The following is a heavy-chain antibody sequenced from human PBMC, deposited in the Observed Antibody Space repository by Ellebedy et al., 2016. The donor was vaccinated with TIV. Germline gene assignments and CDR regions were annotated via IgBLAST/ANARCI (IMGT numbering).Heavy chain of an antibody. CDR2: IKGDGGEK. CDR3: ATGGLERRY. V-gene: IGHV3-7*01. J-gene: IGHJ4*02. CDR1: GFDFRFYY. D-gene: IGHD1-1*01. Sequence: GESLKISCAASGFDFRFYYMTWVRRAPGKGLEWVASIKGDGGEKYYVDSVKGRFTVPRDNAKSSLYLQMNSVRAEDTAVYYCATGGLERRYWGLGTLVTVSS.